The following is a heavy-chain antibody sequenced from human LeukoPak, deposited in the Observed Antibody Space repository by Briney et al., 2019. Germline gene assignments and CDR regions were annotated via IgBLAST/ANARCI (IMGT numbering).Heavy chain of an antibody. J-gene: IGHJ4*02. CDR1: GFTLSNYW. CDR2: INEDGSTT. CDR3: VRDLGGRSGH. D-gene: IGHD1-26*01. Sequence: GGSLRLSCAASGFTLSNYWMYWVRQAPGKGLVWVSRINEDGSTTNYADSVKGRSTIFRDNAKNTLYLQMNSLRAEDTAVYYCVRDLGGRSGHWGQGTLVTVSS. V-gene: IGHV3-74*01.